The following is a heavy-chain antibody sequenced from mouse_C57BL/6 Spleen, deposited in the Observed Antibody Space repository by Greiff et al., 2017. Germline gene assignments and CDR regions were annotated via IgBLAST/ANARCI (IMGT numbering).Heavy chain of an antibody. CDR3: AIWQYGYDVDFDY. CDR1: GYTFTSYW. Sequence: VQLQQPGAELVKPGASVKVSCKASGYTFTSYWMHWVKQRPGQGLEWIGRIHPSDSDTNYNQKFKGKATLTVEKSSSTADMQLSSLTSEDSAVYYCAIWQYGYDVDFDYWGQGTTLTVSS. V-gene: IGHV1-74*01. D-gene: IGHD2-2*01. J-gene: IGHJ2*01. CDR2: IHPSDSDT.